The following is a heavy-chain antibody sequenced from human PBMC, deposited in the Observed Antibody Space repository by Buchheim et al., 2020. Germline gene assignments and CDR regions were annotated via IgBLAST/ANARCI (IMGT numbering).Heavy chain of an antibody. Sequence: QVQLVESGGGVVQPGRSLRLSCAASGFTFSSYAMHWVRQAPGKGLEWVAVISYDGSNKYYADSVKGRFTIPRDNSKNTLYLQMNSLRAEDTAVYYCARPLNSIIYVAGHGGMDVWGQGTT. V-gene: IGHV3-30-3*01. J-gene: IGHJ6*02. CDR1: GFTFSSYA. D-gene: IGHD6-19*01. CDR3: ARPLNSIIYVAGHGGMDV. CDR2: ISYDGSNK.